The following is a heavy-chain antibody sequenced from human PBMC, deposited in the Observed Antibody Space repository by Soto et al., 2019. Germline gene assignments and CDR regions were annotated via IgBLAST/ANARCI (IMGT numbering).Heavy chain of an antibody. CDR2: INANAIDT. CDR3: VSWVSAHFDF. J-gene: IGHJ4*02. CDR1: GFIFGKHG. Sequence: LXLSCEASGFIFGKHGMTWVRQAPGRALEWVSTINANAIDTHYADSVKGRFTISRDNSKSTLDLQMNSLRAEDTDIYYCVSWVSAHFDFWGPGTPVTVYS. V-gene: IGHV3-23*01. D-gene: IGHD2-8*01.